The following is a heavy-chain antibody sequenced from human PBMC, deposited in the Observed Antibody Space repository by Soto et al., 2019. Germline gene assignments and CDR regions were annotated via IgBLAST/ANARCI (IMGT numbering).Heavy chain of an antibody. J-gene: IGHJ4*02. CDR1: GFTFSSYA. CDR2: ISGSGGST. Sequence: GGSLRLSCAASGFTFSSYAMSWVRQAPGKGLEWVSAISGSGGSTYYADSVKGRFTISRDNSKNTLYLQMNSLRAEDTAVYYCAKDGDDFWSGYYHSSFDYWGQGTLVTVSS. CDR3: AKDGDDFWSGYYHSSFDY. D-gene: IGHD3-3*01. V-gene: IGHV3-23*01.